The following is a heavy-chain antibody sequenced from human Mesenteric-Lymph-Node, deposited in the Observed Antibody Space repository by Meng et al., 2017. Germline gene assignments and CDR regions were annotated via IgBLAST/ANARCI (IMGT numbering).Heavy chain of an antibody. CDR3: ARDRPYSSGWTDYFDY. Sequence: GGSLRLSCAASGFTFSSHAMNWVRQAPGKGLEWVANIKQDGSEKYYVDSVKGRFTISRDNAKNSLYLQMNSLRAEDTAVYYCARDRPYSSGWTDYFDYWGQGTLVTVSS. CDR2: IKQDGSEK. CDR1: GFTFSSHA. J-gene: IGHJ4*02. D-gene: IGHD6-19*01. V-gene: IGHV3-7*01.